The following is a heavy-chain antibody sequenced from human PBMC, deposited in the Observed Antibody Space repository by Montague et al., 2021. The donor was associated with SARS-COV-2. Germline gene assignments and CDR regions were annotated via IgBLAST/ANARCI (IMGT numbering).Heavy chain of an antibody. Sequence: SETLSLTCSVSSGSIISSGYYWVWIRQPPGKELVWLVNIYYSGTTYYNPSLQSRVTISVYTSKNHLSLRLSSVTAADTAVYFCARGMIRGVTTPFDYWGQGRQVTVSS. J-gene: IGHJ4*02. CDR3: ARGMIRGVTTPFDY. CDR1: SGSIISSGYY. CDR2: IYYSGTT. V-gene: IGHV4-39*02. D-gene: IGHD3-10*01.